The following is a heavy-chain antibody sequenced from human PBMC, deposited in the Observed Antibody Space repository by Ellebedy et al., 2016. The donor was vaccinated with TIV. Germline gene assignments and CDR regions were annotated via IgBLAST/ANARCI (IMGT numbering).Heavy chain of an antibody. V-gene: IGHV3-30*04. CDR2: ISYDGSNK. CDR1: GFNFSDYV. CDR3: ARAGEKWELNY. J-gene: IGHJ4*02. D-gene: IGHD1-26*01. Sequence: GGSLRLSCAASGFNFSDYVMHWVRQAPGKGPEWVAVISYDGSNKDYADSVKGRFTVSRDGSKNTLYLEMNSLRLDDTAVYYCARAGEKWELNYWGQGALVTVSS.